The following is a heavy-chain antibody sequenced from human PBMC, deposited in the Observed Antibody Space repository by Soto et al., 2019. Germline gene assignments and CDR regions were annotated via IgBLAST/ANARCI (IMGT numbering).Heavy chain of an antibody. Sequence: GESLKISCNGSGYSFTNYWIVWVRQMPGKGLEWMGSIYPGDSDTRYRPSFQGQVTISADESITTAYLQWTSLKASDTAMYYCARASGSDGMDVWGQGTTVTVSS. CDR2: IYPGDSDT. CDR1: GYSFTNYW. CDR3: ARASGSDGMDV. V-gene: IGHV5-51*01. J-gene: IGHJ6*02.